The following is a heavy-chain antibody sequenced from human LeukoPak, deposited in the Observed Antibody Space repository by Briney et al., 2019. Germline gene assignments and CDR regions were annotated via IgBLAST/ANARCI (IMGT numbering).Heavy chain of an antibody. D-gene: IGHD2-2*01. V-gene: IGHV3-21*01. J-gene: IGHJ3*02. CDR2: ISSSSSYI. Sequence: KPGGSLRLSCAASGFTFSSYSMNWVRQAPGKGLEWVSSISSSSSYIYYADSVKGRFTISRDNAKNSLYLQMNSLRAGDTAVYYCARGGCSSTSCPDAFDIWGQGTMVTVSS. CDR3: ARGGCSSTSCPDAFDI. CDR1: GFTFSSYS.